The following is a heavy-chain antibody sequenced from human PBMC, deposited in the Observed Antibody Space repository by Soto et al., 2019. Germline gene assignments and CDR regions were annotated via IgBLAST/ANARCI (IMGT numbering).Heavy chain of an antibody. J-gene: IGHJ4*02. CDR3: ARDRGRDYGPDFDY. CDR1: SDSISSNNW. CDR2: IYHSGNT. D-gene: IGHD3-16*01. V-gene: IGHV4-4*02. Sequence: QVQLQESGPGLVKPSGTLSLTCAVSSDSISSNNWWSWVRQPPGKGLEWIGEIYHSGNTNYSPSLMFRFTKPLDKPWNQFSLRLSSVTEPVTAWDYSARDRGRDYGPDFDYCGQGTLV.